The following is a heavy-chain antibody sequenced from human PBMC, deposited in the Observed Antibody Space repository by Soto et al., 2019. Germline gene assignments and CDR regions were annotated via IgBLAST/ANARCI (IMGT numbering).Heavy chain of an antibody. CDR3: VAGDQYYAMGF. D-gene: IGHD3-3*01. J-gene: IGHJ6*02. CDR2: ISYDGSNK. CDR1: GITISNYF. Sequence: QVQLVESVGGVVQPGRSLRVSCAASGITISNYFMYWVRQAPGKGLEWVAAISYDGSNKHYSDSVKGRFTISRDNSKNTLFLQMNSTRHEDTAVYYCVAGDQYYAMGFWGQGTTVAVSS. V-gene: IGHV3-30-3*01.